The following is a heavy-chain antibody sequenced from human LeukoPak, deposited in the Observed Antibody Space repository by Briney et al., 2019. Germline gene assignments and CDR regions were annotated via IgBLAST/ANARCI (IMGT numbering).Heavy chain of an antibody. CDR1: GFTFSSYE. J-gene: IGHJ6*03. CDR3: AREGTGRYYYYYYMDV. D-gene: IGHD1-1*01. V-gene: IGHV3-48*03. Sequence: TGGSLRLSCAASGFTFSSYEMNWVRQAPGKGLEWVSYISSSGSIIYYADSVKGRFTISRDNAKNSLYLQMNSLRAEDTAVYYCAREGTGRYYYYYYMDVWGKGTTVTISS. CDR2: ISSSGSII.